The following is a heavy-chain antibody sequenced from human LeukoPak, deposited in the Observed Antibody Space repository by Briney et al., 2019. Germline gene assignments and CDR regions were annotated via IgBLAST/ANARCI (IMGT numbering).Heavy chain of an antibody. V-gene: IGHV4-59*13. Sequence: SETLSLTCTVSGVSITTYYWSWIRQPPGKGLEWIGSIYYSGGTNYNPSVTSRLAISVDTSTNQFSLKLTSVTPADTAVYYCTKVQWPDGHGVGVLDFWGQGSLVTVSS. D-gene: IGHD6-19*01. CDR2: IYYSGGT. J-gene: IGHJ4*02. CDR1: GVSITTYY. CDR3: TKVQWPDGHGVGVLDF.